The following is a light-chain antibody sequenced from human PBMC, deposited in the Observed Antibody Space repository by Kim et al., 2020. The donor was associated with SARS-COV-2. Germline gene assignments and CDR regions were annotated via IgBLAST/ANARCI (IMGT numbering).Light chain of an antibody. CDR3: QQYNSYSIT. CDR1: QTIGSL. J-gene: IGKJ5*01. V-gene: IGKV1-5*03. CDR2: KAS. Sequence: ASVGDRVTITCRASQTIGSLLAWYQQKPGEAPKLLIYKASSLEGGVPSRFSGSGSGTEFTLTISTLQPDDFATYYCQQYNSYSITFGQGTRLEIK.